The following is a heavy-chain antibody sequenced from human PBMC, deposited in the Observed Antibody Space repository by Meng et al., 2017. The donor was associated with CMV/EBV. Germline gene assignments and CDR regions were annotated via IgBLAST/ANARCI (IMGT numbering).Heavy chain of an antibody. CDR1: GFTFSSYS. J-gene: IGHJ4*02. CDR2: ISSSSSYI. D-gene: IGHD2-15*01. CDR3: ARDREDITLDY. Sequence: GESLKISCAASGFTFSSYSMNWVRQAPGKGLEWVSYISSSSSYIYYADSVKGRFTISRDNAKNSLYLQMNSLRAEDTAVYYCARDREDITLDYWGQGTLVTVSS. V-gene: IGHV3-21*01.